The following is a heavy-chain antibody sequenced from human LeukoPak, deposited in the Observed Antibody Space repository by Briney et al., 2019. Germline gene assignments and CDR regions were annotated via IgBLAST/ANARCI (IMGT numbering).Heavy chain of an antibody. CDR3: AKAADRYYGDLYYFDY. CDR2: LSGSGGST. D-gene: IGHD4-17*01. J-gene: IGHJ4*02. CDR1: XXXFSSYA. Sequence: GGSLRLSCAASXXXFSSYAMSWVRQAPXXXXXXXXALSGSGGSTYYADSVKGRFTISRDNSKNTLYLQMNSLRAEDTAVYYCAKAADRYYGDLYYFDYWGQGTLVTVSS. V-gene: IGHV3-23*01.